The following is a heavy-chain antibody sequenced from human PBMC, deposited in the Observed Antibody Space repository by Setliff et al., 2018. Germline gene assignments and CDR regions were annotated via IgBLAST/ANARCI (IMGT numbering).Heavy chain of an antibody. D-gene: IGHD5-18*01. Sequence: GASVKVSCKASGYTFTSYYMHWVRQAPGQGPEWMGIINPSGGSTSYAQKFQGRVTMTRDTSTSTVYMELSSLRSEDTAVYYCARVGRYVDTAMVFDYWGQGTLVTVSS. CDR3: ARVGRYVDTAMVFDY. CDR2: INPSGGST. V-gene: IGHV1-46*01. J-gene: IGHJ4*02. CDR1: GYTFTSYY.